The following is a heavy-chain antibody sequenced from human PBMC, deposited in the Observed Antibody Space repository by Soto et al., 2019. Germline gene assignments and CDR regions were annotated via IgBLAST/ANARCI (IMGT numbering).Heavy chain of an antibody. Sequence: VKVSCKASGYTFTGYYMHWVRQAPGQGLEWMGWINPNSGGTNYAQKFQGWVTMTRDTSISTAYMELSRLRSDDTAVYYCARDRRGYCISTSCSTTDWFDPWGQGTLVTVSS. CDR2: INPNSGGT. J-gene: IGHJ5*02. CDR1: GYTFTGYY. CDR3: ARDRRGYCISTSCSTTDWFDP. D-gene: IGHD2-2*02. V-gene: IGHV1-2*04.